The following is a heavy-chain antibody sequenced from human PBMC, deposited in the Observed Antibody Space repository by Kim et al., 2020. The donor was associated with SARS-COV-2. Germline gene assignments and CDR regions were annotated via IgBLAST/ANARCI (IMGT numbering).Heavy chain of an antibody. CDR2: ISYDGSNK. D-gene: IGHD3-3*01. CDR3: AKGGVVPDY. V-gene: IGHV3-30*18. Sequence: GGSLRLSCAASGFTFSSYGMHWVRQAPGKGLEWVAVISYDGSNKYYADSVKGRFTISRDNSKNTLYLQMNSLRAEDTAVYYCAKGGVVPDYWGQGTLVTVSS. CDR1: GFTFSSYG. J-gene: IGHJ4*02.